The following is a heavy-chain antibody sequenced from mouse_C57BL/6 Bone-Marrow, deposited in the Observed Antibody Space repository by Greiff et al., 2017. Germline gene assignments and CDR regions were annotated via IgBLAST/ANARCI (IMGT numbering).Heavy chain of an antibody. CDR2: IRNKANNHTT. J-gene: IGHJ3*01. V-gene: IGHV6-6*01. D-gene: IGHD2-4*01. Sequence: EVKVEESGGGLVQPGGSMKLSCAASGFTFSDAWMDWVRQSPEQGLEWVAEIRNKANNHTTYYAESVKGRFTISRDDSKSSVYLQMNSLRAEDTGIYYCTFIYYDYAGFAYWGQGTLVTVSA. CDR3: TFIYYDYAGFAY. CDR1: GFTFSDAW.